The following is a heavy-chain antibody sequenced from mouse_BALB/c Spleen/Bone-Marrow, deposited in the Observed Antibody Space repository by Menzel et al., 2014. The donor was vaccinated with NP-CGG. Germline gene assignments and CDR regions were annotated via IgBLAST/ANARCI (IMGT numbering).Heavy chain of an antibody. J-gene: IGHJ4*01. Sequence: VQLKESGPELVKPGASVKISCKTSGYTFTEYTMHWVKRSHGKSLEWIGGINPNNGGTSYNQKFKGKATLTVDKSSSTAYMELRSLTSEDSAVYYCARWMGPYYAMDYWGQGTSVTVSS. V-gene: IGHV1-18*01. CDR2: INPNNGGT. D-gene: IGHD2-3*01. CDR1: GYTFTEYT. CDR3: ARWMGPYYAMDY.